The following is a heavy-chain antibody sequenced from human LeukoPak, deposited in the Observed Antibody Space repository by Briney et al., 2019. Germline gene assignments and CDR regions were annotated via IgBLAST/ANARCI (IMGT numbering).Heavy chain of an antibody. CDR2: ISTYNGNT. CDR3: ASGVEYRNYGNYIGGPYMDV. V-gene: IGHV1-18*01. J-gene: IGHJ6*03. Sequence: GASVKVSCKVSGYTFNRNNINWVRQAPGQGLEWMGCISTYNGNTNYAQKLQGRVTMTTDTSTSTAYMELRSLRSDDTAVYYCASGVEYRNYGNYIGGPYMDVWGKGTTVIASS. CDR1: GYTFNRNN. D-gene: IGHD4-11*01.